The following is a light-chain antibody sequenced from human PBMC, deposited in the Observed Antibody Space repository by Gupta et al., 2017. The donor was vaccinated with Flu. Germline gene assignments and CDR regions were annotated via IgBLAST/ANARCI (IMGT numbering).Light chain of an antibody. CDR3: AAWDDSLNGLV. CDR1: SSNIGSNS. CDR2: SNN. V-gene: IGLV1-44*01. Sequence: QSVLTQPPSVSGTPGQRVTISCSGSSSNIGSNSVNWYQQLPGTAPKILIFSNNQRPSGVPDRFSGSKFGTSASLAISGLQSEDEADYYCAAWDDSLNGLVFGGGTKVTVL. J-gene: IGLJ3*02.